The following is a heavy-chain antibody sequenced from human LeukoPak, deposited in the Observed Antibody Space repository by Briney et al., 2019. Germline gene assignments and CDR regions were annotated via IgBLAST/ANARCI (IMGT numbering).Heavy chain of an antibody. D-gene: IGHD6-6*01. V-gene: IGHV4-34*01. CDR2: IEHRGKT. CDR3: ARGRGVAARRGFDF. Sequence: SETLSLTCVVNGESFSNHYWTWVRQSPGEGLEWIGEIEHRGKTNYNPSLKSRVTISVDTSKNEFSLKLKSMTAADTAVFYCARGRGVAARRGFDFWGQGTLVTVSS. J-gene: IGHJ4*02. CDR1: GESFSNHY.